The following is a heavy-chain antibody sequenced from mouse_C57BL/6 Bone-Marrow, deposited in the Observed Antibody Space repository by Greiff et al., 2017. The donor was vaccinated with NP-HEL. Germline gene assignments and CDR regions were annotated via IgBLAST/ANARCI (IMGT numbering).Heavy chain of an antibody. D-gene: IGHD2-1*01. CDR1: GYTFTSYW. CDR3: AYGNYFDY. J-gene: IGHJ2*01. Sequence: LQQPGAELVKPGASVKLSCKASGYTFTSYWMQWVKQRPGQGLEWIGEIDPSDSYTNYNQKFKGKATLTVDTSSSTAYMQLSSLTSEDSAVYYCAYGNYFDYWGQGTTLTVSS. V-gene: IGHV1-50*01. CDR2: IDPSDSYT.